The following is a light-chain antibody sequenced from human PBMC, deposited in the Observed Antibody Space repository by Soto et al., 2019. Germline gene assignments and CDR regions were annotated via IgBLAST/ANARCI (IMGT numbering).Light chain of an antibody. Sequence: EIVLTQSPATLSFCPGERATLSCRASQSVNNNYLAWYQRQPGQAPRLLIYGASSRATGIPDRFSGSGSGTDFTLTISRLEPEDFAVYYCQQYAGSPRTFGQGTKVDIK. V-gene: IGKV3-20*01. J-gene: IGKJ1*01. CDR2: GAS. CDR1: QSVNNNY. CDR3: QQYAGSPRT.